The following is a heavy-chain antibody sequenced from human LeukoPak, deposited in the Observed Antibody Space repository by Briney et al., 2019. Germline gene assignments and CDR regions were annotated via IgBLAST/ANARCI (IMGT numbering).Heavy chain of an antibody. V-gene: IGHV3-48*01. J-gene: IGHJ4*02. CDR2: ISSSSSSI. CDR3: TNRGVDHYGSVSFSYYFDD. D-gene: IGHD3-10*01. CDR1: GFTFSSHS. Sequence: GGSLRLSCAASGFTFSSHSMNWVRQAPGKGLEWVSYISSSSSSIYYADSVKGRFTISRDNAKNSLYLQMNSLRAEDTAVYYCTNRGVDHYGSVSFSYYFDDWGQGTQVTVAS.